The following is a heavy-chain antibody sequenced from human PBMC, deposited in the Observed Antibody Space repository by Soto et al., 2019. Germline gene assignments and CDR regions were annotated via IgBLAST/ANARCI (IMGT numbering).Heavy chain of an antibody. V-gene: IGHV3-23*01. CDR1: GFIFSSYA. CDR3: AKQYGDYGTWGRYFDY. D-gene: IGHD4-17*01. J-gene: IGHJ4*02. Sequence: GGSLRLSCAASGFIFSSYAMSWVRQAPGKGLEWVSAISGSGGSTYYADSVKGRFTISRDNSKNTLYLQMNSLRAEDTAVYYCAKQYGDYGTWGRYFDYWGQGTLVTVSS. CDR2: ISGSGGST.